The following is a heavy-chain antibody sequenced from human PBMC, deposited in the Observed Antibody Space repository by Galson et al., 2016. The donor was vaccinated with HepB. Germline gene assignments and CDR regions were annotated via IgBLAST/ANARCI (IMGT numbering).Heavy chain of an antibody. D-gene: IGHD1-26*01. CDR3: ARGYRTANY. Sequence: SLRLSCATSGFIFDDYAMSWFRQPPGKGLEWIGFIRSKPHGETTEYAASVKGRFTISRADFEGIAYLQMNSLKSADTAVYYCARGYRTANYWGQGTLVTVSS. J-gene: IGHJ4*02. V-gene: IGHV3-49*03. CDR1: GFIFDDYA. CDR2: IRSKPHGETT.